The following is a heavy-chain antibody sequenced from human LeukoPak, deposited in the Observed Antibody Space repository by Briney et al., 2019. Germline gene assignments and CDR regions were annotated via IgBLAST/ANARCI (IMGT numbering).Heavy chain of an antibody. CDR2: ISGSGGST. J-gene: IGHJ6*03. Sequence: GGSLRLSCAASGFTFSSYAMSWVRQAPGKGLEWVSAISGSGGSTYYADSVKGRFTISRDNSKNTLYLQMNSLRAEDTAVYYCAKASGRITIFGVATQRGYYYMDVWGKGTTVTVSS. CDR3: AKASGRITIFGVATQRGYYYMDV. V-gene: IGHV3-23*01. D-gene: IGHD3-3*01. CDR1: GFTFSSYA.